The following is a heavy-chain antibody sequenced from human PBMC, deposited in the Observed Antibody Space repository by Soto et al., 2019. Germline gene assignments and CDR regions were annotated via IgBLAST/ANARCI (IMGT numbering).Heavy chain of an antibody. Sequence: QVQLVQSGAEVKKPGSSVKVSCKASGGTFSSYTISWVRQAPGQGLEWMGRIIPILGIANYAQKFQGRVTXXAXNIXSTAYMELSSMRSEDTAGYYCAYHPGGIQLWFFDYWGQGTLVTVSS. CDR3: AYHPGGIQLWFFDY. CDR2: IIPILGIA. CDR1: GGTFSSYT. V-gene: IGHV1-69*02. D-gene: IGHD5-18*01. J-gene: IGHJ4*02.